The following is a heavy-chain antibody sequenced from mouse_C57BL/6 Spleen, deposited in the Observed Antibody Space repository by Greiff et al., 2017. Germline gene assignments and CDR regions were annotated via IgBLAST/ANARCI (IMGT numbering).Heavy chain of an antibody. J-gene: IGHJ2*01. V-gene: IGHV1-61*01. CDR1: GYTFTSYW. Sequence: QVQLQQPGAELVRPGSSVKLSCKASGYTFTSYWMDWVKQRPGQGLEWIGNIYPSDSETHYNQKFKDKATLTVDKSSSTAYMQLSSLTSEDSAVYYCARERVYYGSSYVYYFDYWGQGTTLTVSS. CDR3: ARERVYYGSSYVYYFDY. CDR2: IYPSDSET. D-gene: IGHD1-1*01.